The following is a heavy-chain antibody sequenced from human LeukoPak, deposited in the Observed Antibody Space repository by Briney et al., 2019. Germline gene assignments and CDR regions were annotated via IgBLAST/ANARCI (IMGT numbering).Heavy chain of an antibody. CDR1: GVSISSYF. D-gene: IGHD3/OR15-3a*01. CDR3: ARARTGETVFDY. J-gene: IGHJ4*02. V-gene: IGHV4-59*01. Sequence: SETLSLTCTVSGVSISSYFWSWIRQPPGKGLEWIGYFYNSGTTKYNPSLNYHPSLKRRVTVSVDTAKHQFSLILSSVTAADTAVYYCARARTGETVFDYWGQGTLVTVSS. CDR2: FYNSGTT.